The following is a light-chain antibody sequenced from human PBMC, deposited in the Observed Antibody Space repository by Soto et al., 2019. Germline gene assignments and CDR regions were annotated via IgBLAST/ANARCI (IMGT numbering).Light chain of an antibody. CDR1: SSDVGGYTY. V-gene: IGLV2-14*01. Sequence: QAVVTQPASVSGSPGQSITISCTGTSSDVGGYTYVSWYQQHPDKAPKLMLYEVSNRPSGVSNRFSGSKSGNTASLTISGLQAEDEADYYCSSYTSSSTYVFGTGTQLTVL. J-gene: IGLJ1*01. CDR2: EVS. CDR3: SSYTSSSTYV.